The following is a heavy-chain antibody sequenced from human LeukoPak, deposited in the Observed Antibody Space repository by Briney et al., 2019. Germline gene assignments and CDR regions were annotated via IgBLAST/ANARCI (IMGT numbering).Heavy chain of an antibody. CDR3: ARGGHGDYNMPFDI. CDR1: GFTFSSYA. V-gene: IGHV3-64*01. D-gene: IGHD4-17*01. CDR2: ISSNGGST. Sequence: GGSLRLSCAASGFTFSSYAMHWVRQAPGKGLEYVSAISSNGGSTYYANSVKGRFTISRDNSKNTLYLQMGSLRAEDMAVYYCARGGHGDYNMPFDIWGQGTMVTVSS. J-gene: IGHJ3*02.